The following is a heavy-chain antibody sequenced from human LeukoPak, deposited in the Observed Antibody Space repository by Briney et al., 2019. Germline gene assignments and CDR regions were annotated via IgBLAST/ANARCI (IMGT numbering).Heavy chain of an antibody. CDR2: ISAYNGNT. V-gene: IGHV1-18*01. Sequence: ASVKVSCKASGYXFTSYGMSWVRQAPGQGLEWVGWISAYNGNTNYAQKLQGRVTMTTDTSTSTAYMELRSLRSDDTAVYYCARSPLPYYYDSSGPFDYWGQGTLVTVSS. J-gene: IGHJ4*02. CDR3: ARSPLPYYYDSSGPFDY. D-gene: IGHD3-22*01. CDR1: GYXFTSYG.